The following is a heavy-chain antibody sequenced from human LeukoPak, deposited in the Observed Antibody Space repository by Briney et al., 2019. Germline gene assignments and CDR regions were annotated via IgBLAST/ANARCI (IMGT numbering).Heavy chain of an antibody. CDR3: ARAEGCSGGSCYPIELYFDY. Sequence: ASVKVSRKASGYTFTSYGISWVRQAPGQGPEWMGWISAYNGNTNYAQKFQGRVTITTDESTSTAYMELSSLGSEDTAVYYCARAEGCSGGSCYPIELYFDYWGQGTLVTVSS. V-gene: IGHV1-18*01. CDR2: ISAYNGNT. D-gene: IGHD2-15*01. J-gene: IGHJ4*02. CDR1: GYTFTSYG.